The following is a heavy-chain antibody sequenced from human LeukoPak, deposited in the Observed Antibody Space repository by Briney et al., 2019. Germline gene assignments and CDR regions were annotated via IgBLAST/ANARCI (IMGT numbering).Heavy chain of an antibody. D-gene: IGHD3-10*01. CDR2: IRHDGSDK. V-gene: IGHV3-30*02. J-gene: IGHJ3*02. CDR3: AKDRGVYYYGPLDACDI. Sequence: GGSLRLSCAASGFTFSMYGMHWVRQAPGKGLEWVTYIRHDGSDKYYADSVKGRFTISRDNSKKTVYLQMNSLRADDTALYYCAKDRGVYYYGPLDACDIWGQTRMVIVSS. CDR1: GFTFSMYG.